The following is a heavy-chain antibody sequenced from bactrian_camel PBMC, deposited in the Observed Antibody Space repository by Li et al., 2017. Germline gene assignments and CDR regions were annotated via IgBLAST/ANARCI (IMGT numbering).Heavy chain of an antibody. D-gene: IGHD4*01. V-gene: IGHV3S53*01. CDR1: GRTDSIDSLIT. CDR3: GIDLLACPRTVASMWPVY. J-gene: IGHJ4*01. Sequence: HVQLVESGGDSVQAGGTLRLSCVASGRTDSIDSLITMGWFRQIPDKEREAVAGIESDGSTSYADSVKGRFTISQDNSKNTLYLQMNSLKPEDTAMYYCGIDLLACPRTVASMWPVYWGQGTQVTVS. CDR2: IESDGST.